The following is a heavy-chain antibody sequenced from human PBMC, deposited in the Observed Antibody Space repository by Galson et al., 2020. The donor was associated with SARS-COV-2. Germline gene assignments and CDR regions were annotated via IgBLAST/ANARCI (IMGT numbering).Heavy chain of an antibody. CDR3: ARDVSGGASDI. D-gene: IGHD1-26*01. Sequence: QLGESLKISCAASGFTFTNYAIHWVRQAPGKGLEWVAVISHDGRIEVYADSVKGRFTISRDNSENMLFLQMDSLRADDTAVYYCARDVSGGASDIWGQGTMVTV. CDR1: GFTFTNYA. CDR2: ISHDGRIE. J-gene: IGHJ3*02. V-gene: IGHV3-30*04.